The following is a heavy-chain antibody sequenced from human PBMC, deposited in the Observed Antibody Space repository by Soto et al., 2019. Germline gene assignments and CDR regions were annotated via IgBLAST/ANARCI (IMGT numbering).Heavy chain of an antibody. J-gene: IGHJ6*02. D-gene: IGHD3-10*01. CDR3: ARDYGSGSKANYYYYGMDV. CDR2: IIPIFGTA. V-gene: IGHV1-69*13. Sequence: SVKVSCKASGGTFSSYAISWVRQAPGQGLEWMGGIIPIFGTANYAQKFQGRVTITADESTSTAYMELSSLRSEDTAVYYCARDYGSGSKANYYYYGMDVWGQGTTVTVSS. CDR1: GGTFSSYA.